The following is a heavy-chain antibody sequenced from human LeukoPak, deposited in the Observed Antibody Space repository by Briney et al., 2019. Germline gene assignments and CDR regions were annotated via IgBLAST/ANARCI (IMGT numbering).Heavy chain of an antibody. Sequence: GGSLRLSCAASGFTFSDYYMSWIRQAPGKGLEWVSYISSSGSTIYYADSVKGRFTISRDNAKNSLYLQMNSLRAEDTAVYYCARPLSSGYETQYYYYGMDVWGQGTTVTVSS. CDR1: GFTFSDYY. V-gene: IGHV3-11*01. CDR3: ARPLSSGYETQYYYYGMDV. CDR2: ISSSGSTI. J-gene: IGHJ6*02. D-gene: IGHD5-12*01.